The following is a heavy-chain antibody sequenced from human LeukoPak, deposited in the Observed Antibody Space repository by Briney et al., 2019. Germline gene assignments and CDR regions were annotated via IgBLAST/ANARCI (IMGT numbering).Heavy chain of an antibody. J-gene: IGHJ6*04. Sequence: GGSLRLSCAASGFTFDDYGMSWVRQPPGEGLGWVSGINWNGGSTGYADSVKGRFTIPRDNAKNSLYLQMNSVRAEDTAVYYCAELGITMIGGVWGKGTTVTIST. D-gene: IGHD3-10*02. CDR2: INWNGGST. CDR3: AELGITMIGGV. CDR1: GFTFDDYG. V-gene: IGHV3-20*04.